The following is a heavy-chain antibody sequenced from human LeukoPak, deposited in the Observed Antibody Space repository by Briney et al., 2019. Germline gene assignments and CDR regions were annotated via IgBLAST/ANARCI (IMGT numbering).Heavy chain of an antibody. CDR2: INPNSGDT. J-gene: IGHJ5*02. V-gene: IGHV1-2*02. CDR1: GYIFTGYY. Sequence: ASVKVSCKASGYIFTGYYIHWVRQAPGQGLEWMGWINPNSGDTNYAQKFQGRVTMARDTSISTAYMELSRLRSDDTAVYYCARDSQWLVRGSWFDPWGQGTLVTVSS. D-gene: IGHD6-19*01. CDR3: ARDSQWLVRGSWFDP.